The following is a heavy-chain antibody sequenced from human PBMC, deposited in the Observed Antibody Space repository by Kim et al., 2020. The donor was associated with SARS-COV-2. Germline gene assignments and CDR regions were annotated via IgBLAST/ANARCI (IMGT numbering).Heavy chain of an antibody. V-gene: IGHV5-10-1*01. CDR2: IDPSDSYT. Sequence: GESLKISCKGSGYSFTSYWISWVRQMPGKGLEWKGRIDPSDSYTNYSPSFQGHVTISADKSIRTPSLQCSSLTASDAAMYYCARIWDWELVWEYDYWGQGTLIPLS. D-gene: IGHD3-10*01. J-gene: IGHJ4*02. CDR3: ARIWDWELVWEYDY. CDR1: GYSFTSYW.